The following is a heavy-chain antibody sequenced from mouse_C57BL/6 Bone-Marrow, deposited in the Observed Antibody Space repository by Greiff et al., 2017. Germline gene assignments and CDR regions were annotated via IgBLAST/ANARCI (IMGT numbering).Heavy chain of an antibody. Sequence: EVKLQESGGGLVKPGGSLKLSCAASGFTFSDYGMHWVRQAPEKGLEWVAYISSGSSTIYYADTVKGRFTISRDNAKNTLFLQMTSLRSEDTAMYYCAAGDGYDYWGQGTTLTVSS. CDR1: GFTFSDYG. J-gene: IGHJ2*01. V-gene: IGHV5-17*01. CDR2: ISSGSSTI. CDR3: AAGDGYDY. D-gene: IGHD2-3*01.